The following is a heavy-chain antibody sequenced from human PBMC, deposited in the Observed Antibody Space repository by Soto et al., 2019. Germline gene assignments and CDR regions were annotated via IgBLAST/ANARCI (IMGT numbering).Heavy chain of an antibody. CDR1: GFTFSSYS. Sequence: EVQLVESGGGLVQPGGSLRLSCAASGFTFSSYSMNWVRQAPGKGLEWVSYISSSSSTIYYADSVKGRFTISRDNAKNSRDLQMNSLRAEDTAVYYCAGTYGETRYFDLWGRGTLVTVSS. J-gene: IGHJ2*01. V-gene: IGHV3-48*01. D-gene: IGHD4-17*01. CDR2: ISSSSSTI. CDR3: AGTYGETRYFDL.